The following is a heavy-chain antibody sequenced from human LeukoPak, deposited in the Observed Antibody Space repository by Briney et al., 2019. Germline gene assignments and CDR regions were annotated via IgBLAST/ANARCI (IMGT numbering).Heavy chain of an antibody. Sequence: PSETLSLTCTVSGGXIGFYFCSWIRQSAGKGLQWIGRINGNGVTNYNPSLKSRVTMSVDTSKSQFSLNLRSVIAADSSVYYCVRDELRTTYRFSWDPWGQGILVTV. CDR1: GGXIGFYF. J-gene: IGHJ5*02. D-gene: IGHD3-16*02. V-gene: IGHV4-4*07. CDR2: INGNGVT. CDR3: VRDELRTTYRFSWDP.